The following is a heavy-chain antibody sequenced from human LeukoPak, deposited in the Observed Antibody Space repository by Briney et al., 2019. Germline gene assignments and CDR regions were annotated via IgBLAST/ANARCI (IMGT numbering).Heavy chain of an antibody. D-gene: IGHD3-3*01. CDR1: GYTFTGYY. J-gene: IGHJ4*02. V-gene: IGHV1-2*02. Sequence: WASVKVSCKASGYTFTGYYMHWVRQAPGQGLEWMGWINPNSGGTNYAQKFQGRVTMTRDTSISTAYMELSRLRSDDTAVYYCARGSDDFWSGYSPSHWGQGTLVTVSS. CDR3: ARGSDDFWSGYSPSH. CDR2: INPNSGGT.